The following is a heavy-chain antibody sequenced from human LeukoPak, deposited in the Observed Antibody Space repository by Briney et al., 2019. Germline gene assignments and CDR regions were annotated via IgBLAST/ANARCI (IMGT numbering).Heavy chain of an antibody. V-gene: IGHV1-69*13. J-gene: IGHJ4*02. CDR3: ASPSCSGGSCYSRRFDY. D-gene: IGHD2-15*01. Sequence: GASVKVSCKASGYTFTGYYMHWVRQAPGQGLEWMGGIIPIFGTANYAQKFQGRVTITADESTSTAYMELSSLRSEDTAVYYCASPSCSGGSCYSRRFDYWGQGTLVTVSS. CDR1: GYTFTGYY. CDR2: IIPIFGTA.